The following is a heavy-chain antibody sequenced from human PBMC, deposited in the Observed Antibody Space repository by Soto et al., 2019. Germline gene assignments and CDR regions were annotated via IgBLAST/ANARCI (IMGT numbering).Heavy chain of an antibody. V-gene: IGHV1-46*01. CDR3: AKVRGGSFPYYFDD. J-gene: IGHJ4*02. D-gene: IGHD2-15*01. Sequence: SVKVSCKASGYSFTNHYIHWVRQAPGQGLEWVGLVNPSSGSVTYAQKVQGRVTMTRDTSTTTVYMQLSSLTSDDTAVYFCAKVRGGSFPYYFDDWSQGTLVTVSS. CDR1: GYSFTNHY. CDR2: VNPSSGSV.